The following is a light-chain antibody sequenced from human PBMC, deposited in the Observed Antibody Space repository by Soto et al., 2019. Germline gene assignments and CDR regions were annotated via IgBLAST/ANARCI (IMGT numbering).Light chain of an antibody. J-gene: IGKJ3*01. CDR1: QSVSSK. CDR3: QHLNNYPPFT. Sequence: EIVMTQSPATLSVSPGERATLSCRASQSVSSKLAWYQQKPGQAPRLLIYDSSSRATGIPVRFSGSGSGTEFTLTISSLQSEDFATYYCQHLNNYPPFTFGPGTKVDLE. V-gene: IGKV3-15*01. CDR2: DSS.